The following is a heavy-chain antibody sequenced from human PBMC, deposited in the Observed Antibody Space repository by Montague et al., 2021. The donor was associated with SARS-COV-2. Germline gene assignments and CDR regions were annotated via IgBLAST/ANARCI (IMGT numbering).Heavy chain of an antibody. CDR3: ARVGRQQLVRLSGMDV. CDR2: IYYSGST. J-gene: IGHJ6*02. D-gene: IGHD6-13*01. CDR1: GGSISSSSYY. Sequence: SETLSLTCTVSGGSISSSSYYWGWIRQPPGKGLEWIGSIYYSGSTYYXXXLKSRVTISVDTSKNQFSLKLSSVTAADTAVYYCARVGRQQLVRLSGMDVWGQGTTATVSS. V-gene: IGHV4-39*07.